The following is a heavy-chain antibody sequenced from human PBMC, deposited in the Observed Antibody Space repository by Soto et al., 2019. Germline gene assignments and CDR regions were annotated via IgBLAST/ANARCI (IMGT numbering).Heavy chain of an antibody. D-gene: IGHD3-10*01. Sequence: PSETLSLTCNVSGASFRSSPYYWGWIRKTPGKGLEWIGSILYSGETYYNPSRKSRVTIAVGSSKSHVSLKLRSVTPADTALYFGARQIPPDRVGYYYGMVDFYGQGTRVTVSS. V-gene: IGHV4-39*01. CDR1: GASFRSSPYY. CDR2: ILYSGET. CDR3: ARQIPPDRVGYYYGMVDF. J-gene: IGHJ4*02.